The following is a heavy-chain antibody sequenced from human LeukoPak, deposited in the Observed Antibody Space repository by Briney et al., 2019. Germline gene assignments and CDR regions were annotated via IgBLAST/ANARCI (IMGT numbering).Heavy chain of an antibody. CDR3: AIVGRGSSAPIDY. J-gene: IGHJ4*02. Sequence: SETLSLTCTVAGYSISSGYYWGWIRQPPGKGLEWIGSIYHSGSTYYNPSLKSRVTISVDTSKNQFSLKLSSVTAADTAVYYCAIVGRGSSAPIDYLGQGTLVTVSS. V-gene: IGHV4-38-2*02. CDR1: GYSISSGYY. CDR2: IYHSGST. D-gene: IGHD6-6*01.